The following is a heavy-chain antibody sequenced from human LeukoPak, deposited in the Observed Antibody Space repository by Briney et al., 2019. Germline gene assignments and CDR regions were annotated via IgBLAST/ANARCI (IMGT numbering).Heavy chain of an antibody. CDR2: IIGSGVSS. D-gene: IGHD6-13*01. J-gene: IGHJ3*02. CDR1: GFTFSTYA. Sequence: PGGSLRLSCAASGFTFSTYAMNWVRQAPGKGLEWVSTIIGSGVSSSYADSVKGRFTISRDNSKNTLYLQMNRLRAEDTAVYYCAKGSSSWYGDVFDMLGQGTMVTVSS. CDR3: AKGSSSWYGDVFDM. V-gene: IGHV3-23*01.